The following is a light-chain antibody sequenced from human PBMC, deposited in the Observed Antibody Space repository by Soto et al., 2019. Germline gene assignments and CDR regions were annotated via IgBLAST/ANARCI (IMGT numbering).Light chain of an antibody. CDR3: SSYISSSTHV. J-gene: IGLJ1*01. Sequence: QSVLTQPAAVSGSPGQSITISCTGSSSDVGGYNYVSWYQQHPDKAPKLIIYDVTTRPSGLSNRFSGSKSGNTASLTISGLQAEDEADYYCSSYISSSTHVFGTGTKVTVL. CDR2: DVT. V-gene: IGLV2-14*03. CDR1: SSDVGGYNY.